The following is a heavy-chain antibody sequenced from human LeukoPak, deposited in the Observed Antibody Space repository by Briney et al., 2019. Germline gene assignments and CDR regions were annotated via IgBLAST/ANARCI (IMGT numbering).Heavy chain of an antibody. CDR1: IFAFSQAH. CDR2: IKSESDGGTT. CDR3: TTSGWFDH. D-gene: IGHD1-26*01. Sequence: GVSLTLLCGPSIFAFSQAHIICPPQAPGKGREWVGRIKSESDGGTTDYAAPVKGRFTISRDDSKNTLFLQMNSLQTEYTAVYYCTTSGWFDHWGQGTLVTVSS. V-gene: IGHV3-15*01. J-gene: IGHJ5*02.